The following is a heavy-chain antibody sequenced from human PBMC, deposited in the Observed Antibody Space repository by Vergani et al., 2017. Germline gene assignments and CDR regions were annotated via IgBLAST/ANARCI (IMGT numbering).Heavy chain of an antibody. J-gene: IGHJ3*02. CDR1: GDSMNTYY. D-gene: IGHD3-16*01. CDR2: VFHSGSA. CDR3: ARQFWVSQGVGAFET. Sequence: QVQLQESGPGVVKPSETLSLTCSVSGDSMNTYYWTWIRQPPGKGLEWIATVFHSGSAYYNPSLRRRVTISVETSKNQFSLRLTTLTAADTAVYYCARQFWVSQGVGAFETWGRGTEVSVSS. V-gene: IGHV4-59*08.